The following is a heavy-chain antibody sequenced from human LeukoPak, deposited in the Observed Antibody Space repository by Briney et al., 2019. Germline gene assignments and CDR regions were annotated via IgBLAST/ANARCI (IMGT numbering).Heavy chain of an antibody. D-gene: IGHD2/OR15-2a*01. CDR2: ITGRAGYT. CDR1: GFTFSNYG. Sequence: GGSLRLSCAASGFTFSNYGMSWVRQAPGKGPEWVAGITGRAGYTDYADSVRGRFTISRDNAKNTLFLQMTSLSGEGTSIYLCENKVEGNHSFEDWGQGSLVTVYS. V-gene: IGHV3-23*01. J-gene: IGHJ4*02. CDR3: ENKVEGNHSFED.